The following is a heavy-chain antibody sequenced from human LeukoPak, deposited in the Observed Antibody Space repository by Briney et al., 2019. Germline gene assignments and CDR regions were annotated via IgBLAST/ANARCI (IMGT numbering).Heavy chain of an antibody. Sequence: SETLSLTCAVYGGSFSGYYWSWIRQPPGKGLEWIGEINHSGSTNYNPSLKSRVTISVDTSKNQFSLKLSSVTAVDTAVYYCARDGARVYYDILTNYRRGWFDPWGQGTLVTVSS. D-gene: IGHD3-9*01. J-gene: IGHJ5*02. V-gene: IGHV4-34*01. CDR1: GGSFSGYY. CDR3: ARDGARVYYDILTNYRRGWFDP. CDR2: INHSGST.